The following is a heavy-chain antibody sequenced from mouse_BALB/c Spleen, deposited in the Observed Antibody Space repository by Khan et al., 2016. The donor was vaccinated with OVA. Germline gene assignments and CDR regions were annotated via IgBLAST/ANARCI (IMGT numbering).Heavy chain of an antibody. V-gene: IGHV9-3-1*01. Sequence: QIQLVQSGPELKKPGETVKISCKASGYTFTNYGMNWVKQAPGKGLKWMGWINTYTGEPTYADDFKGRFAFSLETSASTAYLEINNLKNEDTATYFCARANGNYVFVYWGQGTLVTVSA. CDR1: GYTFTNYG. CDR3: ARANGNYVFVY. J-gene: IGHJ3*01. D-gene: IGHD2-1*01. CDR2: INTYTGEP.